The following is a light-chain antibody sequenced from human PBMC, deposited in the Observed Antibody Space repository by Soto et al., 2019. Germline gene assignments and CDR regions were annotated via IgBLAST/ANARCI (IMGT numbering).Light chain of an antibody. Sequence: EVVLTQSPATLSLSPGERVTLSCRASQSISSYLAWYQQKPGQAPRLLIYRASNRATGIPARFSGSGSGTDFTLTISSLEPEDFAVYYCQRRSKWLPITFGPGTKIDIK. CDR3: QRRSKWLPIT. CDR2: RAS. J-gene: IGKJ3*01. V-gene: IGKV3-11*01. CDR1: QSISSY.